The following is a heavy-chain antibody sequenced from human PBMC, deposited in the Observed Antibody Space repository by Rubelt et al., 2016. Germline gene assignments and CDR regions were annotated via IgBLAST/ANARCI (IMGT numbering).Heavy chain of an antibody. J-gene: IGHJ6*02. V-gene: IGHV1-69*04. CDR2: IPILGIA. Sequence: IPILGIANYAQKFQGRVTITADKSTSTAYMELSSLRSEDAAVYYCATAPRRQQLAEYYYYGMDVWGQGTTVTVSS. D-gene: IGHD6-13*01. CDR3: ATAPRRQQLAEYYYYGMDV.